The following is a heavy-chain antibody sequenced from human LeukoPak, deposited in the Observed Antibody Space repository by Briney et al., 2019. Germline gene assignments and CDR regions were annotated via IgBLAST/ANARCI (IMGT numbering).Heavy chain of an antibody. CDR1: GFTFSSYS. CDR2: ISSSSSTI. D-gene: IGHD3-3*01. Sequence: GGSLRLSCAASGFTFSSYSMNWVRQAPGKGLEWVSYISSSSSTIYYADSVKGQFTISRDNAKNSLYLQMNSLRAEDTAVYYCASEAPSLYYDFWSGYPTYWGQGTLVTVSS. J-gene: IGHJ4*02. V-gene: IGHV3-48*04. CDR3: ASEAPSLYYDFWSGYPTY.